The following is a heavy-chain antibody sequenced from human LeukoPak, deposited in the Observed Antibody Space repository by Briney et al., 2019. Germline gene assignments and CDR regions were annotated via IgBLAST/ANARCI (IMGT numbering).Heavy chain of an antibody. Sequence: SETLSLTCTVSGYSISSGYYWGWIRQPPGKGLEWIGSIYHSGSTYYNPSLKSRVTISVDTSKNQFSLKLSSVTAADTAVYYCARVWGYGPFDYWGQGTLVTVSS. CDR1: GYSISSGYY. CDR2: IYHSGST. V-gene: IGHV4-38-2*02. D-gene: IGHD3-16*01. J-gene: IGHJ4*02. CDR3: ARVWGYGPFDY.